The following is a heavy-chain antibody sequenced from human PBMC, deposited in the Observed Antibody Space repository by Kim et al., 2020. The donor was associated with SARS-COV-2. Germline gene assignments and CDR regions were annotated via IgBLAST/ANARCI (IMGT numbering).Heavy chain of an antibody. J-gene: IGHJ4*02. V-gene: IGHV4-39*01. Sequence: TDSNPSLKSRVTISVDTSKNQFSLKLSSVTAADTAVYYCARRPYSGSQGYWGQGTLVTVSS. CDR2: T. D-gene: IGHD1-26*01. CDR3: ARRPYSGSQGY.